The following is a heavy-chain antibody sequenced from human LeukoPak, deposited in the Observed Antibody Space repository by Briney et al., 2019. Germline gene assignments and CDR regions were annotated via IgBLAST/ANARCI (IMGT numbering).Heavy chain of an antibody. J-gene: IGHJ4*02. Sequence: GGSLRLSCAASGFTFAIHAMTWVRQAPGKGLEWVSSITANGGGTYYADSVKGRFSVSRDNSRNTLYLQVTSLRAEDTAVYYCAKLTSDTMVRGVTTDYWGQGTLVTVSS. D-gene: IGHD3-10*01. CDR2: ITANGGGT. V-gene: IGHV3-23*01. CDR3: AKLTSDTMVRGVTTDY. CDR1: GFTFAIHA.